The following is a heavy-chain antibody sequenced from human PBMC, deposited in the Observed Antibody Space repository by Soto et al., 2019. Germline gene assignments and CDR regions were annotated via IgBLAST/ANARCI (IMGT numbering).Heavy chain of an antibody. D-gene: IGHD4-4*01. CDR3: ARLVDDYSLSDGMDV. V-gene: IGHV5-51*01. CDR1: GYLFTTYW. CDR2: IYPGDYDT. J-gene: IGHJ6*02. Sequence: GESLKISCKASGYLFTTYWIGWVRQMPGKGLEWMGIIYPGDYDTRYSPSFEGQVTVSADKSISTAYLQWSSLKASDTAMYYCARLVDDYSLSDGMDVWGQGTTVTVSS.